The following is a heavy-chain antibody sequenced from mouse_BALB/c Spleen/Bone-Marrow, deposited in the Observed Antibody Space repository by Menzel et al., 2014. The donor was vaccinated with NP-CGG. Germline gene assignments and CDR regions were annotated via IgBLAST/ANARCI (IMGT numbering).Heavy chain of an antibody. CDR1: GYKITDFT. CDR2: ISPYYVDG. J-gene: IGHJ4*01. Sequence: LVESGAELVRPGVSVKISCKGSGYKITDFTIHWVKQSHTKSLEWIGVISPYYVDGGYNQKFKGKATMTIDRSSSTAYMELARPTSEDSAIYYCARGGASGLYYYARDYWGQGTSVTVSS. D-gene: IGHD3-1*01. CDR3: ARGGASGLYYYARDY. V-gene: IGHV1S137*01.